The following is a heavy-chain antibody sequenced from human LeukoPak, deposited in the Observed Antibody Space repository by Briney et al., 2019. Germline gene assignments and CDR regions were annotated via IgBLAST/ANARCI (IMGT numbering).Heavy chain of an antibody. D-gene: IGHD6-13*01. V-gene: IGHV3-30-3*01. CDR3: ARVGPYSSSWYLIRYFDY. CDR2: ISYDGSNK. CDR1: GFTFSSYA. J-gene: IGHJ4*02. Sequence: GGSLRLSCAASGFTFSSYAMHWVRRAPGKGLEWVAVISYDGSNKYYADSVKGRFTISRDNSKNTLYLQMNSLRAEDTAVYYCARVGPYSSSWYLIRYFDYWGQGTLVTVSS.